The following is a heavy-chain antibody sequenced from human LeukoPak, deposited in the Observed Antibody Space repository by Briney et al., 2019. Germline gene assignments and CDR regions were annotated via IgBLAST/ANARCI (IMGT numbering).Heavy chain of an antibody. J-gene: IGHJ6*02. Sequence: ASVKVSCKASGYTFTGYYMHWVRQAPGQGLEWMGWINPNSGGTNYAQKFQGRVTMTRDTSISTAYMELRSLRSDDTAVYYCATDDGDTWVATGDYYYGMDVWGQGTTVTVSS. CDR2: INPNSGGT. V-gene: IGHV1-2*02. D-gene: IGHD1-14*01. CDR3: ATDDGDTWVATGDYYYGMDV. CDR1: GYTFTGYY.